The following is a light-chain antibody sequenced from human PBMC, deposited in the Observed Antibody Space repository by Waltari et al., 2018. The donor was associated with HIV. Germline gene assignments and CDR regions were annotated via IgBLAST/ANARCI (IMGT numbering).Light chain of an antibody. CDR2: SAS. CDR3: QQYNDWPWFT. CDR1: QSVSSN. V-gene: IGKV3-15*01. J-gene: IGKJ2*01. Sequence: EIVITQSRATLSVSPGKTATRSSRASQSVSSNLAWYQQKAGQTPRLLIYSASTRATGIPPRFSGSGSGTRFALTITSVQPEAVAEYYCQQYNDWPWFTFGQGTKLEIK.